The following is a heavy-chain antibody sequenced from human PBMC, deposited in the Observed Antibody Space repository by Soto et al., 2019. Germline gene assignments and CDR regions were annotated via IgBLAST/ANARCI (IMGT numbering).Heavy chain of an antibody. CDR3: ARGRYSSGWYRNYYYGMDV. CDR2: IIPIFGTA. V-gene: IGHV1-69*13. CDR1: GGTFSSYA. D-gene: IGHD6-19*01. J-gene: IGHJ6*02. Sequence: SVKVSCKASGGTFSSYAISWVRQAPGQGLEWMGGIIPIFGTANYAQKFQGRVTITADESTSTAYMELSSLRSEDTAVYYCARGRYSSGWYRNYYYGMDVWGQGTTVTVSS.